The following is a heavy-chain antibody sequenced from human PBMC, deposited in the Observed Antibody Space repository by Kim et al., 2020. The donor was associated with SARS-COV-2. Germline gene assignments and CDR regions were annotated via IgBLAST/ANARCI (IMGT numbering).Heavy chain of an antibody. CDR3: AKDLGHYYGSGSYYNTAFDY. CDR1: GFTFSSYA. V-gene: IGHV3-23*01. Sequence: GGSLRLSCAASGFTFSSYAMSWVRQAPGKGLEWVSAISGSGGSTYYADSVKGRFTISRDNSKNTLYLQMNSLRAEDTAVYYCAKDLGHYYGSGSYYNTAFDYWVQGTLVTVSS. J-gene: IGHJ4*02. CDR2: ISGSGGST. D-gene: IGHD3-10*01.